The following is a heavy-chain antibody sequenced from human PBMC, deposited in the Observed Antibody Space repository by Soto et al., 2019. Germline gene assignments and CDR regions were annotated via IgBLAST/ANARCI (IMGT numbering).Heavy chain of an antibody. CDR3: AISPPVVAAGTNYYYGMDV. V-gene: IGHV1-69*17. D-gene: IGHD6-13*01. CDR1: GGTFSNYA. J-gene: IGHJ6*02. Sequence: QVQLVQSGAEVKKPGSSVKVSCKSSGGTFSNYAISWVRQAPGQGLEWMGGISPMFGLSNYAKKFQGRVTFTADKSTGTAYMDMSSLTSEDTAVYYWAISPPVVAAGTNYYYGMDVWGQGTTVTVSS. CDR2: ISPMFGLS.